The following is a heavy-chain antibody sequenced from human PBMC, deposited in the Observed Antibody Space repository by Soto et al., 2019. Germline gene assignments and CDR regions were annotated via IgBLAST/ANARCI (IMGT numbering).Heavy chain of an antibody. V-gene: IGHV4-31*03. J-gene: IGHJ5*02. D-gene: IGHD1-26*01. Sequence: PSETLSLTCTVSGDSISSGSYYWNWIRQHPGKGLEWIGYMYYSGSTYYNPSLKSRITISRDTSKNQFSLRLSSVTAADTAMYYCEPDKPDVGRPGFDTWGQGILVTVSS. CDR1: GDSISSGSYY. CDR3: EPDKPDVGRPGFDT. CDR2: MYYSGST.